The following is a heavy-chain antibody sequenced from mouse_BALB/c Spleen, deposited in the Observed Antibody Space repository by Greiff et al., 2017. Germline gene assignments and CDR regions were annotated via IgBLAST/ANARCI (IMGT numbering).Heavy chain of an antibody. CDR3: ARCYYGSSYDAMDY. D-gene: IGHD1-1*01. CDR2: ISSGGSYT. CDR1: GFTFSSYA. V-gene: IGHV5-9-4*01. J-gene: IGHJ4*01. Sequence: EVQLVESGGGLVKPGGSLKLSCAASGFTFSSYAMSWVRQSPEKRLEWVAEISSGGSYTYYPDTVTGRFTISRDNAKNTLYLEMSSLRSEDTAMYYCARCYYGSSYDAMDYWGQGTSVTVSS.